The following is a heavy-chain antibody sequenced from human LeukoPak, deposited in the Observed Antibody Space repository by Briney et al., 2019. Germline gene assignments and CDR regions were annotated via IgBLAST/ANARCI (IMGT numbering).Heavy chain of an antibody. J-gene: IGHJ4*02. V-gene: IGHV1-2*02. CDR1: GYTFIDYS. CDR2: INPNSGGT. D-gene: IGHD6-6*01. Sequence: ASVKVSCKASGYTFIDYSIHWLRQAPGQGLECVGWINPNSGGTTYAQKFQGRVTMTRDTSISTAYMGLSRLRSDDTAVYYCVSGSSSDFWGQGTLVTVSS. CDR3: VSGSSSDF.